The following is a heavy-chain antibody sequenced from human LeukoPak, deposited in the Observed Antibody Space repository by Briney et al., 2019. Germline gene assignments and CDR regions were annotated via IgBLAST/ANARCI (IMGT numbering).Heavy chain of an antibody. D-gene: IGHD3-3*01. CDR3: ARGYDFWSGYQPSTTYFDY. J-gene: IGHJ4*02. CDR2: INHSGST. CDR1: GGSFSGYY. Sequence: SETLSPTCAVYGGSFSGYYWSWIRQPPGKGLEWIGEINHSGSTNYNPSLKSRVTISVDTSKNQFSLKLSSVTAADTAVYYCARGYDFWSGYQPSTTYFDYWGQGTLVTVSS. V-gene: IGHV4-34*01.